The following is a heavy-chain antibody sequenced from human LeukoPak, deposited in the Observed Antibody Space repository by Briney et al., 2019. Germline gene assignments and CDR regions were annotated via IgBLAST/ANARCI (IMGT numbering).Heavy chain of an antibody. CDR2: ISGSGGDT. CDR3: AKDLGGEGGSGFPGY. V-gene: IGHV3-23*01. D-gene: IGHD3-10*01. J-gene: IGHJ4*02. CDR1: GFTLSSYA. Sequence: GGSLRLSCAASGFTLSSYAMSWVRQAPGKGLEWVSAISGSGGDTYYADSVKGRFTISRDNSKNTLYLRMNSLRVEDAAVYYCAKDLGGEGGSGFPGYWGQGTLVTVSS.